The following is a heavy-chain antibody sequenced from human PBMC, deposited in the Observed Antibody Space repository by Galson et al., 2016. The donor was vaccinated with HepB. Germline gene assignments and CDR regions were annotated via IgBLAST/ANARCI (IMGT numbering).Heavy chain of an antibody. D-gene: IGHD1-14*01. CDR1: GGSISSNIYL. Sequence: SETLSLTCTVSGGSISSNIYLWAWVRQPPGKGLEWIGTIYCRGTTYYNPSLKSRLTMDVDTSKNQFSLKLSSVTAADTSVYYCARLVHGGTFFDSWGQGTLVTVSS. V-gene: IGHV4-39*01. J-gene: IGHJ4*02. CDR3: ARLVHGGTFFDS. CDR2: IYCRGTT.